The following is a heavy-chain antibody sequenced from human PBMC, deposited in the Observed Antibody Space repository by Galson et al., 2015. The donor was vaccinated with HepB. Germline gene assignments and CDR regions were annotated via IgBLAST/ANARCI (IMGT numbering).Heavy chain of an antibody. J-gene: IGHJ4*02. CDR3: ARMLWSGYYGAAYPLGY. Sequence: SVKVSCKASGYTFTSYAMHWVRQAPGQRLEWMGWINAGNGNTKYSQKFQGRVTITRDTSASTAYMELSSLRSEDTAVYYCARMLWSGYYGAAYPLGYWGQGTLVTVSS. CDR2: INAGNGNT. CDR1: GYTFTSYA. V-gene: IGHV1-3*01. D-gene: IGHD3-3*01.